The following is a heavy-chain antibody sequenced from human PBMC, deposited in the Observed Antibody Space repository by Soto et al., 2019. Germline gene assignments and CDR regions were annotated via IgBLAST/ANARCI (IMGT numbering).Heavy chain of an antibody. J-gene: IGHJ4*02. Sequence: GGSLRLSCAASGFTFSSYSMNWVRQAPGKGLEWVSYISSSSSTIYYADSVKGRFTISRENAKNSLYLQMNSLRAEDTAVYYCARRYSSPNDPRPFDYWGQGTLVTVSS. CDR2: ISSSSSTI. CDR1: GFTFSSYS. D-gene: IGHD6-13*01. CDR3: ARRYSSPNDPRPFDY. V-gene: IGHV3-48*01.